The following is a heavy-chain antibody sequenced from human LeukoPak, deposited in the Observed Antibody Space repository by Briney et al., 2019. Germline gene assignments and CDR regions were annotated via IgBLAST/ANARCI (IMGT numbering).Heavy chain of an antibody. D-gene: IGHD3-3*01. CDR3: ARDQAVRERFLEWLSRYYYYYYGMDV. CDR2: IIPIFGTA. CDR1: GGTFSSYA. Sequence: GASVKVSCKASGGTFSSYAISWVRQAPGQGLEWMGGIIPIFGTANYAQKFQGRVTITADESTSTAYMELSSLRSEDTAVYYCARDQAVRERFLEWLSRYYYYYYGMDVWGQGTTVTVSS. V-gene: IGHV1-69*13. J-gene: IGHJ6*02.